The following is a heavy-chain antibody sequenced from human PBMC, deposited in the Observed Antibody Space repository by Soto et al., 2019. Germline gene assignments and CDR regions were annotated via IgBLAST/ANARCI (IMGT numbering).Heavy chain of an antibody. CDR3: ASHLRPTNWGGGYFDY. J-gene: IGHJ4*02. CDR1: GGTIRGDD. CDR2: VSDSRST. D-gene: IGHD7-27*01. V-gene: IGHV4-59*05. Sequence: SETLSLTCTVSGGTIRGDDWSWIRQTPGKGLEWIGSVSDSRSTYYNPSLKSRVTISVDTSKNQFSLKLTSVTAADTAVYYCASHLRPTNWGGGYFDYWGQGPLVTVS.